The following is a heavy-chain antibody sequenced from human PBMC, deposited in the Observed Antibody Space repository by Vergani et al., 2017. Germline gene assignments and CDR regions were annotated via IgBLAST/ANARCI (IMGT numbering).Heavy chain of an antibody. CDR3: AREGVDIVATITSSIYYYYGMDV. CDR2: INSDGSST. J-gene: IGHJ6*02. D-gene: IGHD5-12*01. Sequence: EVQLVESGGGLVKPGGSLRLSCAASGFTFSSYWMHWVRQAPGKGLVWVSRINSDGSSTSYADSVKGRFTISRDNAKNTLYLQMNSLRAEDTAVYYCAREGVDIVATITSSIYYYYGMDVWGQGTLVTVSS. V-gene: IGHV3-74*01. CDR1: GFTFSSYW.